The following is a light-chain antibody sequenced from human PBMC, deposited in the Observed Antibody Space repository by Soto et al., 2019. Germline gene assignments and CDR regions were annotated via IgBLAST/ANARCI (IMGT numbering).Light chain of an antibody. J-gene: IGLJ1*01. CDR3: SSYTSSRTRV. CDR1: SSDVGGYIY. Sequence: QSVLTQPASVSGSPGQSITISCTGTSSDVGGYIYVSWYQQHPGKPPKLMIYEVTNRPSGVSNRFSGSRSGNKASLTISGLQAEDEADYYCSSYTSSRTRVFGSGTKVTVL. CDR2: EVT. V-gene: IGLV2-14*01.